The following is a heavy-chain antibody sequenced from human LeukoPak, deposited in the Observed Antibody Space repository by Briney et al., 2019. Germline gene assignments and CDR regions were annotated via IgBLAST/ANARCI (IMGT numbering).Heavy chain of an antibody. CDR3: ARAIVGTENFDY. Sequence: GGSLRLSCAASGFSSTIHAMHWVRQAPGKGLEWVAVVSHDGSTQYYTDSVRGRFTISRDNSKSTFYLQMNRLRTDDTAVYYCARAIVGTENFDYWGQGTLVSVSS. CDR2: VSHDGSTQ. V-gene: IGHV3-30*10. CDR1: GFSSTIHA. D-gene: IGHD5-12*01. J-gene: IGHJ4*02.